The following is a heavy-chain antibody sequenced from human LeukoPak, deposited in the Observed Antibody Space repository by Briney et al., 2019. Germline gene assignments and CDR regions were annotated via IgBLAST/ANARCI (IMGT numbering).Heavy chain of an antibody. CDR3: AVATGVDNWFDP. Sequence: ASVKVSCKASGGTFSSYAISWVRQAPGQGLEWMGGIIPIFGTANYAQKLQGRVTITADESTSTAYMELSSLRSEDTAVYYCAVATGVDNWFDPWGQGTLVTVSS. D-gene: IGHD5-12*01. V-gene: IGHV1-69*13. CDR2: IIPIFGTA. J-gene: IGHJ5*02. CDR1: GGTFSSYA.